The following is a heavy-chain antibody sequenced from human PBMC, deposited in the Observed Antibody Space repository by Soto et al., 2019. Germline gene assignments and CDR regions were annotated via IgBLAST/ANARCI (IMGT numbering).Heavy chain of an antibody. Sequence: GGSLRLSCAASGFTFSSYWMSWVRQAPGKGLEWVANIKQDGSEKYYVDSVKGRFTISRDNAKNSLYLQMNSLRAEDTAVYYCARVHRIAVAEHFDYWGQGTLVTSPQ. V-gene: IGHV3-7*01. CDR1: GFTFSSYW. D-gene: IGHD6-19*01. CDR2: IKQDGSEK. CDR3: ARVHRIAVAEHFDY. J-gene: IGHJ4*02.